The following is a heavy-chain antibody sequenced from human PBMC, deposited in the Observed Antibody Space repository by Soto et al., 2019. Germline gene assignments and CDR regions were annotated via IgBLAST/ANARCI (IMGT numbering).Heavy chain of an antibody. J-gene: IGHJ5*02. V-gene: IGHV3-48*03. CDR2: ISSSGSTI. CDR1: GFTFSSYE. Sequence: GGSLRLSCAASGFTFSSYEMNWVRQAPGKGLEWVSYISSSGSTIYYADSVKGRFTIPRDNAKNSLYLQLNSLRAEDTAVYYCARDGSSGWYTPNWFDPWGQGTLVTVSS. D-gene: IGHD6-19*01. CDR3: ARDGSSGWYTPNWFDP.